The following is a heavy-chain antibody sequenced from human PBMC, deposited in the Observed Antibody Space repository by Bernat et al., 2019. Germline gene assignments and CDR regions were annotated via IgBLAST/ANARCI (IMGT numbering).Heavy chain of an antibody. J-gene: IGHJ4*02. V-gene: IGHV3-33*01. CDR2: IWYDGSNK. D-gene: IGHD1-26*01. CDR3: ARDSPWQELFDY. Sequence: QVQLVESGGGVVQPGRSLRLSCAASGFTFSSYGMHWVRQAPGKGLEWVAVIWYDGSNKYYADSVKGRFTISRDNSKNTLYLQMNSLRAEDTAVYYCARDSPWQELFDYWGQGTLVTVSS. CDR1: GFTFSSYG.